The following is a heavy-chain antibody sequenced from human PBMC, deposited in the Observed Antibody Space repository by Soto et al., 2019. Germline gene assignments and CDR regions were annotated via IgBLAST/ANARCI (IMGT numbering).Heavy chain of an antibody. CDR1: GGSINSGGFY. V-gene: IGHV4-61*08. J-gene: IGHJ4*02. CDR3: ARGSGQNYFDY. Sequence: PSETLSLTCTVSGGSINSGGFYWSWIRQPPGKGLEWIGYIYYSGSTDYDPSLKSRVTISVDTSKNQFSLKLSSVTAADTAVYYWARGSGQNYFDYGGQGTLVTVSS. D-gene: IGHD6-19*01. CDR2: IYYSGST.